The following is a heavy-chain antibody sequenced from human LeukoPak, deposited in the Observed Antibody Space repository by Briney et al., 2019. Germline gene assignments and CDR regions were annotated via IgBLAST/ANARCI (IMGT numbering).Heavy chain of an antibody. CDR1: GFTFSSYA. CDR3: ASPLYCSSTSCYAPLDD. CDR2: TSYDGSNK. V-gene: IGHV3-30-3*01. Sequence: GGSLRLSCAASGFTFSSYAMHWVRQAPGKGLEWVAVTSYDGSNKYYADSVKGRFTISRDNSKNTLYLQMNSLRAEDTAVYYCASPLYCSSTSCYAPLDDWGQGTLVTVSS. J-gene: IGHJ4*02. D-gene: IGHD2-2*01.